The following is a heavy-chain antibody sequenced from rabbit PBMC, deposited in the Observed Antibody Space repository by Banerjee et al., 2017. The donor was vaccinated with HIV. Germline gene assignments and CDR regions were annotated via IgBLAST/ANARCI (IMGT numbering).Heavy chain of an antibody. V-gene: IGHV1S40*01. CDR1: GFSFSSSYW. Sequence: QSLEESGGDLVKPGASLTLTCTASGFSFSSSYWICWVRQAPGKGLEWIACIDAGSSGIAYYASWAKGRFTISKTSSTTVTLQMTSLTAADTATYFCARTSGSSNFNNYFTLWGPGTLVTVS. CDR3: ARTSGSSNFNNYFTL. D-gene: IGHD8-1*01. J-gene: IGHJ4*01. CDR2: IDAGSSGIA.